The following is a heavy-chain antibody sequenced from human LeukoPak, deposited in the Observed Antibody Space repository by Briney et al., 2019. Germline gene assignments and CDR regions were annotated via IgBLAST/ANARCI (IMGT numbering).Heavy chain of an antibody. CDR3: AKGSLSSGYYADY. D-gene: IGHD3-22*01. J-gene: IGHJ4*02. V-gene: IGHV3-23*01. Sequence: GGSLRLSCAASGFTFSSYAMSWVRQAPGKGLEWVSAISGSGGSAYYADSVKGRFTISRDNSKNTLYLQMNSLRAEGTSVYYCAKGSLSSGYYADYWGQGTLVTVSS. CDR1: GFTFSSYA. CDR2: ISGSGGSA.